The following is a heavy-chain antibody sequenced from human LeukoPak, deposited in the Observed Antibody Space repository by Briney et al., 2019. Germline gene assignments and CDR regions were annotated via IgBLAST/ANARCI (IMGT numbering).Heavy chain of an antibody. Sequence: ASVKVSCKVSGFTFTGYYIHWVRQAPGQGLEWMGWINPISGGTDYAQKLQGRVSMTRDTSITTVYMDLTRLRSDDTAVYYCARDRSTTGTSLTDYWGQGTVVTVSS. V-gene: IGHV1-2*02. J-gene: IGHJ4*02. CDR3: ARDRSTTGTSLTDY. D-gene: IGHD1-1*01. CDR2: INPISGGT. CDR1: GFTFTGYY.